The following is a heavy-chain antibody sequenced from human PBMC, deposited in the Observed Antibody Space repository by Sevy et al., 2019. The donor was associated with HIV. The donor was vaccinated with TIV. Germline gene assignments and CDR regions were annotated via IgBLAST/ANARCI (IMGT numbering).Heavy chain of an antibody. J-gene: IGHJ4*01. CDR2: IFESGST. CDR1: GGSISSSY. CDR3: ARHGAYGDYVPNDPPLDY. Sequence: SETLSLTCTVTGGSISSSYWSWIRQPPGKGLEWIGNIFESGSTNYNPSLKSRVTISLDTSKSHYSLNLNSVTAADTAVYYYARHGAYGDYVPNDPPLDYWGRGILVTVSS. D-gene: IGHD4-17*01. V-gene: IGHV4-59*08.